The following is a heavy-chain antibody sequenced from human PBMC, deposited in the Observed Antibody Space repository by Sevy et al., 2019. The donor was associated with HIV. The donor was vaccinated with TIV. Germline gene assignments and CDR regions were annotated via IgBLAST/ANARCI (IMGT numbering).Heavy chain of an antibody. J-gene: IGHJ6*02. CDR3: ARDYPIAAAGTLDYYYGMDV. V-gene: IGHV4-4*07. CDR2: IYTSGST. CDR1: GGSISSYY. Sequence: SETLSLTCTVSGGSISSYYWSWIRQPAGKGLEWIGRIYTSGSTNYNPSLKSRVTMSVDTSKNQFSLKLSSVTAADTAVYYCARDYPIAAAGTLDYYYGMDVWGQGTTVTVSS. D-gene: IGHD6-13*01.